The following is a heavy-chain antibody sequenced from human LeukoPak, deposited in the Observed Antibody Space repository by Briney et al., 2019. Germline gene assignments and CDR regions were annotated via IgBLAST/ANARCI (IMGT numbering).Heavy chain of an antibody. Sequence: PSETLSLTCTVSGGSISGYYWNWVRQPPGKGLEWIGYIYYSGSTNYNPSLKIRVTISVDTSKNQFSLKLSSVTAADTAVYYCARGSLGLLWFREFDGSNWFDPWGQGTLVTVSS. CDR2: IYYSGST. J-gene: IGHJ5*02. D-gene: IGHD3-10*01. CDR1: GGSISGYY. V-gene: IGHV4-59*12. CDR3: ARGSLGLLWFREFDGSNWFDP.